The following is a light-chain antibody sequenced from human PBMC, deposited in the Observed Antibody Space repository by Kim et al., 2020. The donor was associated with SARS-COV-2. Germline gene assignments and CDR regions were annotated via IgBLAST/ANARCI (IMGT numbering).Light chain of an antibody. CDR1: INVRGNPG. J-gene: IGLJ2*01. CDR3: SALDSSLSAHVV. V-gene: IGLV10-54*02. CDR2: RNN. Sequence: NSTLTCTGNINVRGNPGAAWLQRRQGHPPKLLTDRNNNRPSGISERFSASRAGNTAYLTITGLQPEDEADYYCSALDSSLSAHVVFGGGTRLTVL.